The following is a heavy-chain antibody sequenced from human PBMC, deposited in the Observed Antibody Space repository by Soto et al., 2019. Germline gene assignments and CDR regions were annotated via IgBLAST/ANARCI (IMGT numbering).Heavy chain of an antibody. V-gene: IGHV4-39*01. Sequence: SETLSLTCSVSDDSINSDKYYWGWIRQPPGKGLEWIGSIHYRGNAYYNPSLQTRVTISLGKSKSQFSLKLNSVTAADSAVYFCARLEGLATISYYFDFWGPGALVTVSS. CDR2: IHYRGNA. J-gene: IGHJ4*02. CDR3: ARLEGLATISYYFDF. CDR1: DDSINSDKYY. D-gene: IGHD3-9*01.